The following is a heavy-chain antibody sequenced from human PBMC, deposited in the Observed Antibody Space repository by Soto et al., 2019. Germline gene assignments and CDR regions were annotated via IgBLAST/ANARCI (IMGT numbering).Heavy chain of an antibody. CDR3: ARGAISLGYYYGSGSPKGYYYGMDV. J-gene: IGHJ6*02. V-gene: IGHV5-10-1*01. Sequence: PGESLKISCKGSGYSFTSYWISWVRQMPGKGLEWMGRIDPSDSYTNYSPSFQGHVTISADKSISTAYLQWSSLKASDTAMYYCARGAISLGYYYGSGSPKGYYYGMDVWGQGTTVTVS. CDR2: IDPSDSYT. D-gene: IGHD3-10*01. CDR1: GYSFTSYW.